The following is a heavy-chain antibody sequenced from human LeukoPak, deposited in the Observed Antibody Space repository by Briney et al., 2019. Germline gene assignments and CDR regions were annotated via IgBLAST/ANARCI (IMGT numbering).Heavy chain of an antibody. CDR1: GFTFRSSW. J-gene: IGHJ4*02. CDR3: TRVVGDSGYGLDY. Sequence: PGGSLRLSCAASGFTFRSSWMHWVRQAPGKGLVWVSLINSDGSTTTYADSVKGRFTISRDNAKNTLYLQMNSLRAEDTAVYYCTRVVGDSGYGLDYWGQGTLVTVSS. V-gene: IGHV3-74*01. D-gene: IGHD5-12*01. CDR2: INSDGSTT.